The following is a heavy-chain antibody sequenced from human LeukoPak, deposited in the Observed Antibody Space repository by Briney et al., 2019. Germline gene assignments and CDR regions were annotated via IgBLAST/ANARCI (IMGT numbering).Heavy chain of an antibody. J-gene: IGHJ4*02. CDR1: GFIFSTYW. CDR3: ARDAGYGYDRFDY. CDR2: IKEDGSDK. D-gene: IGHD5-18*01. Sequence: GGSLRLSCAASGFIFSTYWMAWVRQAPGKGLEWVANIKEDGSDKNYVVSMKGRFTISRDNAKNSLYLQMNSLRAEDTAVYYCARDAGYGYDRFDYRGQGTLVTVSS. V-gene: IGHV3-7*01.